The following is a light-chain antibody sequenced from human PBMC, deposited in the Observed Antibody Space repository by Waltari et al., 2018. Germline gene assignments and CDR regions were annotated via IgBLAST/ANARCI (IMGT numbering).Light chain of an antibody. CDR3: ASWDDTLNGLWV. J-gene: IGLJ3*02. CDR1: RSNIGRNS. CDR2: TNN. V-gene: IGLV1-44*01. Sequence: QSVLTQPPSASGTPGQKVTISCSGSRSNIGRNSVSWYQQVPGTAPNLIIFTNNQRSSGVPDRFSASKSGTSASLAISGLQSEDEADYYCASWDDTLNGLWVFGGGTSLTVL.